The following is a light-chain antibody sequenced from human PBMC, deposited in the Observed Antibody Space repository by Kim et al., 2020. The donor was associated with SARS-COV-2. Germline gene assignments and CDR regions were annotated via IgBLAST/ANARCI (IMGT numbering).Light chain of an antibody. V-gene: IGKV1-17*01. J-gene: IGKJ5*01. Sequence: ASVGDIVTITYRARQCIRNDLCWYQQNPGRAPKRLIYGASSLQGGVPSRFSGSGSGTEFTLTFSSLQPEDFATYVCLQHNTYPITFGQGKRLEIK. CDR2: GAS. CDR1: QCIRND. CDR3: LQHNTYPIT.